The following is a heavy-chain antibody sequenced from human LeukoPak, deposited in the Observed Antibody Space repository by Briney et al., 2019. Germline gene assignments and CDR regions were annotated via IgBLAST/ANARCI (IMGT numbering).Heavy chain of an antibody. J-gene: IGHJ4*02. D-gene: IGHD7-27*01. Sequence: ETLSLTCTVSGGSISSYYWSWIRQPPGKGLEWIGYIYYSGSANYNPSLKSRVTISVDTSKNQVSLKLSSVTAGDTAVYYCARQAASLTAFDYWGQGTLVTVSS. CDR2: IYYSGSA. CDR3: ARQAASLTAFDY. CDR1: GGSISSYY. V-gene: IGHV4-59*08.